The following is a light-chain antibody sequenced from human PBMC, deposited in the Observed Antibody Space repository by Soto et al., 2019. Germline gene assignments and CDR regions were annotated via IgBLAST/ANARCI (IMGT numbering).Light chain of an antibody. CDR1: SSNIGAGYD. CDR3: QSYDSSLSGSRV. V-gene: IGLV1-40*01. J-gene: IGLJ1*01. CDR2: GNS. Sequence: QSVLTQPPSVSRAPGQRVTISCTGSSSNIGAGYDVHWYQQLPGTAPKLLIYGNSNRPSGVPDRFSGSKSGTSASLAITGLQAEDEADYYCQSYDSSLSGSRVFGNGTKVTVL.